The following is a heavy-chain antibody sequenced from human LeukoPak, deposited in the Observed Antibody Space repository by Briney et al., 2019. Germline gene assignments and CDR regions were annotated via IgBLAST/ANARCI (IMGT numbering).Heavy chain of an antibody. J-gene: IGHJ4*02. V-gene: IGHV1-46*01. Sequence: GASVKVSCKASGYTCTSYYMHWVRQAPGQGLEWMGIINPSGGSTGYAQKFQGRVTMTRDTSTSTVYMELSSLRSEDTAVYYCARARYYDFWSGYYDYWGQGTLVTVSS. CDR2: INPSGGST. CDR1: GYTCTSYY. D-gene: IGHD3-3*01. CDR3: ARARYYDFWSGYYDY.